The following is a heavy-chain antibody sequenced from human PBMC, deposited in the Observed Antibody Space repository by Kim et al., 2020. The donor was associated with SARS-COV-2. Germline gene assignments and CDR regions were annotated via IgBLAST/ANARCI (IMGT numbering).Heavy chain of an antibody. Sequence: GESLKISCKGSESTFSTHWITWVRLTPGKGLEWMGRIDTVDSYTAYNPSLQGHVTIYADKSINTAYLQWTTLQASDSAIYYCVGTATAYTDFLFSLSLDPWVQGTLVTVSS. CDR2: IDTVDSYT. V-gene: IGHV5-10-1*01. CDR1: ESTFSTHW. CDR3: VGTATAYTDFLFSLSLDP. D-gene: IGHD2-21*02. J-gene: IGHJ5*02.